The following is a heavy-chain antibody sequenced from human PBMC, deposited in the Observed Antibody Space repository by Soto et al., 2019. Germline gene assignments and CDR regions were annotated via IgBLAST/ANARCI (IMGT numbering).Heavy chain of an antibody. CDR2: ISYDGSNK. J-gene: IGHJ6*02. D-gene: IGHD3-3*01. CDR1: GFTFSSYG. V-gene: IGHV3-30*18. Sequence: GGSLRLSCAASGFTFSSYGMHWVRQAPGKGLEWVAVISYDGSNKYYADSVKGRFTISRDNSENTLYLQMNSLRAEDTAVYYCANLWSGYQYYYYYYGMDVWGQGTTVTVSS. CDR3: ANLWSGYQYYYYYYGMDV.